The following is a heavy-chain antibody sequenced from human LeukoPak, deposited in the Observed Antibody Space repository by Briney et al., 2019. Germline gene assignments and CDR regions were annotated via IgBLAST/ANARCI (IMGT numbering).Heavy chain of an antibody. CDR1: GFTFSSYG. V-gene: IGHV3-30*02. CDR2: IWYDSDQ. D-gene: IGHD2-15*01. CDR3: AKDYSPWGCTGDRCSYSWFDP. Sequence: GGSLRLSCAASGFTFSSYGMHWVRQAPGKGLEWVAFIWYDSDQSYADSVKGRFTISRDNSENMLYLQMNTLKAEDTALYYCAKDYSPWGCTGDRCSYSWFDPRGQGTLVTVSS. J-gene: IGHJ5*02.